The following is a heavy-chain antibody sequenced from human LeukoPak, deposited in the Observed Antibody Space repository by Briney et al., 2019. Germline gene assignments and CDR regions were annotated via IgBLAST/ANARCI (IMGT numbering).Heavy chain of an antibody. CDR3: AKGTGDTGYYFDY. V-gene: IGHV3-23*01. CDR2: IRVNDNT. J-gene: IGHJ4*02. CDR1: GFSFSNYA. D-gene: IGHD7-27*01. Sequence: GGSLRLSCAASGFSFSNYAINWVRQAPGKGLEWVSGIRVNDNTYYADSVKGRFTISRDNPENRVYLHMSGLRAEDTAVYYCAKGTGDTGYYFDYWGQGILVTVSS.